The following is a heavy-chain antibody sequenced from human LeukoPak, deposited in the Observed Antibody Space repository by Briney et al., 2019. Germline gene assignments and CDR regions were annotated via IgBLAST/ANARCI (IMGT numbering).Heavy chain of an antibody. CDR1: GFNFNTYT. CDR2: ISSDSSYI. CDR3: ASSGTTTLYYYMDV. V-gene: IGHV3-21*01. Sequence: GGSLRLSCAASGFNFNTYTMNWVRQAPGKGLEWVSSISSDSSYIYYADAVHGRFTVSRDNAKYSLYLQMNSLRAEDTAVYYCASSGTTTLYYYMDVWGKGTTVTVSS. J-gene: IGHJ6*03. D-gene: IGHD1-26*01.